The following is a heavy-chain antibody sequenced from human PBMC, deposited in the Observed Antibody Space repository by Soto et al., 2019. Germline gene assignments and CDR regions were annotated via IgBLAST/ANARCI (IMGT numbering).Heavy chain of an antibody. J-gene: IGHJ6*02. CDR2: ILNDGSNR. CDR3: ARDDEYSGNGMDV. V-gene: IGHV3-33*01. CDR1: GFTFSNYG. Sequence: QVQLVESGGGVVQPGRSLRLSCAASGFTFSNYGMHWVRQAPGKGLEWVAVILNDGSNRYHADSVKDRFTISRDNSKNTLYLQMNRMRVEDTAVYYCARDDEYSGNGMDVWGQGTTVTVS. D-gene: IGHD3-10*01.